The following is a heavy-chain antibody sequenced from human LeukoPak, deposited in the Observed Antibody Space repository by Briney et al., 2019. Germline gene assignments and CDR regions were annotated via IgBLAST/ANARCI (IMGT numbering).Heavy chain of an antibody. D-gene: IGHD4-17*01. CDR2: IKQDGSEK. V-gene: IGHV3-7*01. CDR1: GFTISSFW. J-gene: IGHJ5*02. CDR3: ASYGDSWGVFDP. Sequence: PGGSLRLSCAASGFTISSFWMSWVRQAPGKGLECVANIKQDGSEKNYMDSVKGRFTISRDNAKNSLYLQMNSLRAEDTAVYYCASYGDSWGVFDPWGQGTLVTVSS.